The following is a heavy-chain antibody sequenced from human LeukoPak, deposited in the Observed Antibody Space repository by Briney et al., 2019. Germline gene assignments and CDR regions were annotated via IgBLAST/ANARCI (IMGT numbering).Heavy chain of an antibody. CDR1: GVTFTNYI. J-gene: IGHJ6*03. CDR3: ARFAAGGSYYYYMDV. D-gene: IGHD6-25*01. Sequence: GGSLRLSWAASGVTFTNYIMNWVRQAPGRGLEWVSYISSSSSTIYYADSVKGRFTIPRDNAKNSLYLQMNSLRADDTAVYYCARFAAGGSYYYYMDVWGKGTTVTVSS. V-gene: IGHV3-48*01. CDR2: ISSSSSTI.